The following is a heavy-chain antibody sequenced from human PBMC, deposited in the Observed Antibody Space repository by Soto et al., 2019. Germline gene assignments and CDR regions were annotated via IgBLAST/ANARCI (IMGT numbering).Heavy chain of an antibody. Sequence: ASVKVSCKASGYTFTSYYMHWVRQAPGQGLEWMGIINPSVGSTSYAQKFQGRVTMTRDTSTSTVYMELSSLRSEDTAVYYCARDQGCTNGVCYTDFDYWGQGTLVTVSS. V-gene: IGHV1-46*01. CDR3: ARDQGCTNGVCYTDFDY. CDR2: INPSVGST. D-gene: IGHD2-8*01. J-gene: IGHJ4*02. CDR1: GYTFTSYY.